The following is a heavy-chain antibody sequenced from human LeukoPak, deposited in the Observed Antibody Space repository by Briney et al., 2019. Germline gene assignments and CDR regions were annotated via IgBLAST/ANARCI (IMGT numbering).Heavy chain of an antibody. D-gene: IGHD3-3*01. CDR2: MNPNSGNT. CDR1: GYTFTSYD. V-gene: IGHV1-8*01. J-gene: IGHJ3*02. CDR3: ARYPSYYDFWSGSPVDAFDI. Sequence: GASVKLSCKASGYTFTSYDINCVRQATGQGLEWMGWMNPNSGNTGYAQKFQGRVTITRNNSISTAYMELSSLRSEDTAVYYCARYPSYYDFWSGSPVDAFDIWGQGTMVTVSS.